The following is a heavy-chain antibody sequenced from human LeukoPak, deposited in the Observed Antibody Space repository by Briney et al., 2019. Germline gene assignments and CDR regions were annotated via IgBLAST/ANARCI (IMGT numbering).Heavy chain of an antibody. D-gene: IGHD4-11*01. V-gene: IGHV1-69*05. CDR2: IIPIFGIA. J-gene: IGHJ5*02. Sequence: SVKVSCKASGGTFSSYAISWVRQAPGQGLEWMGGIIPIFGIANYAQKFQGRVTITTDESTSTAYMGLSSLRSEDTAVYYCASSRTEYYSNYFWFDPWGQGTLVTVSS. CDR1: GGTFSSYA. CDR3: ASSRTEYYSNYFWFDP.